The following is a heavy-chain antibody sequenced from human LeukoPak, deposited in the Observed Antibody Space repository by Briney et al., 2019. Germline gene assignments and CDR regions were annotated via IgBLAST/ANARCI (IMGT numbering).Heavy chain of an antibody. CDR3: AKDYDFWSGHNPDY. CDR1: GFTFSSYG. V-gene: IGHV3-30*02. CDR2: IRYDGSNK. Sequence: GGSLRLSCAASGFTFSSYGMHCVRQAPGKGLEWVAFIRYDGSNKYYADSVKGRFTISRDNSKNTLYLQMNSLRAEDTAVYCCAKDYDFWSGHNPDYWGQGTLVTVSS. J-gene: IGHJ4*02. D-gene: IGHD3-3*01.